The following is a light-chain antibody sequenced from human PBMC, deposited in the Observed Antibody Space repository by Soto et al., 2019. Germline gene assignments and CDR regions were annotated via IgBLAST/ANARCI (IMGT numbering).Light chain of an antibody. CDR1: QSVSSK. CDR3: QQYNNWPFT. Sequence: EIVMTQSPATLSVSPGERATLSCRASQSVSSKLAWYQQKPGQAPRLLIYGASSRATGIPDRFSGSGSGTDFTLTITRLEPEDFAMYYCQQYNNWPFTFGQGTRLEIK. CDR2: GAS. V-gene: IGKV3D-15*01. J-gene: IGKJ5*01.